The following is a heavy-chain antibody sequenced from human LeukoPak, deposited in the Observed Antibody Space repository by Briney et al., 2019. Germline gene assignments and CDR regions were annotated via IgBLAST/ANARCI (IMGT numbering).Heavy chain of an antibody. CDR3: ARVLDAFDI. Sequence: ASVKVSCKASGYTFTRYDINWVRQATGQGLEWMGWVNPKSGYTGYAQKFQGRVTITRDTSINTAYMELSSLTSEDTAVYYCARVLDAFDIWGQGTMVTVSS. V-gene: IGHV1-8*03. J-gene: IGHJ3*02. CDR2: VNPKSGYT. CDR1: GYTFTRYD.